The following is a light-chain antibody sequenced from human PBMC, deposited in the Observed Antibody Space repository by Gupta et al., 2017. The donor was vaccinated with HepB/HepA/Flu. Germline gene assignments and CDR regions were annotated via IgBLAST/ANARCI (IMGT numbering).Light chain of an antibody. V-gene: IGLV3-1*01. J-gene: IGLJ1*01. CDR1: KLEDKY. CDR2: KDI. Sequence: SYDLSQPPSASVSPGQTVSISCSGDKLEDKYVSWYQQRPGQPPVLVIFKDIKRPSEIPERFSGSNSGNTATLTISGAQALDEADYFCQAWDGSAAVFGAGTKVTVL. CDR3: QAWDGSAAV.